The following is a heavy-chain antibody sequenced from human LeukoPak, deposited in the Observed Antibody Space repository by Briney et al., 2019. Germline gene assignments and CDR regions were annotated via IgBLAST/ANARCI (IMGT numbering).Heavy chain of an antibody. D-gene: IGHD6-19*01. CDR3: ASLPSYSSGWRDY. V-gene: IGHV3-21*01. CDR2: ISSSSSYI. J-gene: IGHJ4*02. Sequence: PGGSLRLSCAASGFTFSSYGMHWVRQAPGKGLEWVSSISSSSSYIYYADSVKGRFTISRDNAKNSLYLQMNSLRAEDTAVYYCASLPSYSSGWRDYWGQGTLVTVSS. CDR1: GFTFSSYG.